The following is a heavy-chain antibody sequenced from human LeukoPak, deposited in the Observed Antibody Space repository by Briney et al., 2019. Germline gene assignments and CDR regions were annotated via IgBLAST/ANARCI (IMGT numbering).Heavy chain of an antibody. Sequence: ASVKVSCKASGYTFTSYGISWVRQAPGQGLEWMGWISVYNGNTNYAQKLQGRVTMTTDTSTSTAYMELRSLRSEDTAVYYCARTGTGDWASHYYYYGMDVWGQGTTVTVSS. CDR3: ARTGTGDWASHYYYYGMDV. D-gene: IGHD3/OR15-3a*01. J-gene: IGHJ6*02. V-gene: IGHV1-18*01. CDR1: GYTFTSYG. CDR2: ISVYNGNT.